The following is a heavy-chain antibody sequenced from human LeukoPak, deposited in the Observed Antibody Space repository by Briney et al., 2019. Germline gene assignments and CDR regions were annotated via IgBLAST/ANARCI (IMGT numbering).Heavy chain of an antibody. CDR3: ARHRNVLRYFDWLLPFDY. V-gene: IGHV1-18*01. J-gene: IGHJ4*02. Sequence: ASVKVSCKASGYTFNNYGITWVRQAPGQGLEWMGWISAYNGNTNYAQKLQGRVTMTTDTSTSTAYMELRSLRSDDTAVYYCARHRNVLRYFDWLLPFDYWGQGTLVTVSS. CDR2: ISAYNGNT. CDR1: GYTFNNYG. D-gene: IGHD3-9*01.